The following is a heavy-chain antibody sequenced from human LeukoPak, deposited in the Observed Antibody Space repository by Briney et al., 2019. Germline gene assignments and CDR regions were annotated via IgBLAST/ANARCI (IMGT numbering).Heavy chain of an antibody. CDR3: AKDAQYNWNEEY. V-gene: IGHV3-30*02. CDR2: IRYDGSNK. J-gene: IGHJ4*02. D-gene: IGHD1-1*01. Sequence: GGSLRLSCAASGFTFSSYGMHWVRQAPGKGLEWVAFIRYDGSNKYYADSVKGRFTISRDNSKNTLYLQINSLRAEDTAVYYCAKDAQYNWNEEYWGQGTLVTVSS. CDR1: GFTFSSYG.